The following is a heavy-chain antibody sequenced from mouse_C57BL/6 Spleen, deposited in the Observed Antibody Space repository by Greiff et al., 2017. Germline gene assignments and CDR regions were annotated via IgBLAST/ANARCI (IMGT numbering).Heavy chain of an antibody. J-gene: IGHJ4*01. CDR1: GYAFTSYW. CDR2: IYPGDGDT. D-gene: IGHD1-1*01. CDR3: ARYITTVVAPCYAMDY. V-gene: IGHV1-80*01. Sequence: QVQLQQSGAELVKPGASVKISCKASGYAFTSYWMNWVKQRPGKGLEWIGQIYPGDGDTNYNGKFKGKATLTADKSSSTAYMQLSSLTSEDSAVYFCARYITTVVAPCYAMDYWGQGTSVTVSS.